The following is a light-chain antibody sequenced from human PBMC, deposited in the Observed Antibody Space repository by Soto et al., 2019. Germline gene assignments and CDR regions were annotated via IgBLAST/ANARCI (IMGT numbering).Light chain of an antibody. Sequence: EIVLTQSPATLSLSPGERATLSCRASQSVSSYLAWYQQKPGQAPRLLIYDASNRATGIPARFSGSGSGTNFTLTISSLELEVFAVYYCQQRSNWLALTFGGGTKVDIK. V-gene: IGKV3-11*01. CDR3: QQRSNWLALT. CDR2: DAS. CDR1: QSVSSY. J-gene: IGKJ4*01.